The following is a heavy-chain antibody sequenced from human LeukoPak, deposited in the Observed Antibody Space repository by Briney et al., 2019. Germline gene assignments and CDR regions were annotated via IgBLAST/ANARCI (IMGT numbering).Heavy chain of an antibody. Sequence: GGSLRLSCAASGFTFSSYAMSWVRQAPGKGLEWVSAISGSGGITYYAHSVKGRFTISRDNPKEPLSLQMSSLRAEDTAVYYCAKYDYYDSSGYYSDYWGQGTLVTVSS. CDR3: AKYDYYDSSGYYSDY. J-gene: IGHJ4*02. CDR2: ISGSGGIT. V-gene: IGHV3-23*01. D-gene: IGHD3-22*01. CDR1: GFTFSSYA.